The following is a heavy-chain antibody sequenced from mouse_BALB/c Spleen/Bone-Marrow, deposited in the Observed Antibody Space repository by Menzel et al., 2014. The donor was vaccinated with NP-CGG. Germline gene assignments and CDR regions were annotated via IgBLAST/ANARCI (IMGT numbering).Heavy chain of an antibody. CDR2: INPYNGDT. Sequence: EVQLQQSGPELVKPGASVRISCKASGHSFTGYFMNWVKQSHGKSLEWIGRINPYNGDTFYNQKFKGKATLTVDKSSSTAHMELLSLTSEDSAVYYCVGVTTVVAKNYYYAMDYWGQGTSVTVSS. J-gene: IGHJ4*01. D-gene: IGHD1-1*01. CDR3: VGVTTVVAKNYYYAMDY. V-gene: IGHV1-37*01. CDR1: GHSFTGYF.